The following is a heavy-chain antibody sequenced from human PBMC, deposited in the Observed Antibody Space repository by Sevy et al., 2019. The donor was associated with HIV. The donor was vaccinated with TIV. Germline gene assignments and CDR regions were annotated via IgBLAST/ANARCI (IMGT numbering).Heavy chain of an antibody. D-gene: IGHD2-2*01. CDR1: GYTFSNYW. CDR2: IYPGDSVT. J-gene: IGHJ4*02. Sequence: GESLKISCKGSGYTFSNYWIGWVRQMPGKGLEWMGVIYPGDSVTRYSPSFQGQVTMSADKSTSTAYLQWSSLKTSDTAIYYCAGYPIVVVPAAEYYFDYWGQGTLFTVSS. CDR3: AGYPIVVVPAAEYYFDY. V-gene: IGHV5-51*01.